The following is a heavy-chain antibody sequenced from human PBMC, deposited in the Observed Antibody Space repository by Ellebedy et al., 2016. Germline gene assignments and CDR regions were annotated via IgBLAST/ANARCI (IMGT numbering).Heavy chain of an antibody. CDR3: ARDAYCGADCRMGGWFDP. CDR1: GGSISSSSYY. D-gene: IGHD2-21*02. Sequence: SETLSLTCTVSGGSISSSSYYWDWIRQHPGKGLEWIGYIYYNGSTYYNPSLKSRVTISGDTSKNQFSLKLSSVTAADTAVYYCARDAYCGADCRMGGWFDPWGQGTLVTVSS. V-gene: IGHV4-31*03. J-gene: IGHJ5*02. CDR2: IYYNGST.